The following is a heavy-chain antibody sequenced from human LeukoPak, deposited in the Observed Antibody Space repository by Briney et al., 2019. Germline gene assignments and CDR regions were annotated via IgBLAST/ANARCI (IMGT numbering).Heavy chain of an antibody. CDR3: ARWGDIVVVPAAIAAAGTHDWDYGMDV. J-gene: IGHJ6*02. CDR2: IYYSGST. Sequence: SETLSLTCTVSGGSISSGGYYWSWIRQHPGKGLEWIGSIYYSGSTYYNPSLKSRVTISVDTSKNQFSLKLSSVTAADTAVYYCARWGDIVVVPAAIAAAGTHDWDYGMDVWGQGTTVTVSS. V-gene: IGHV4-39*01. CDR1: GGSISSGGYY. D-gene: IGHD2-2*02.